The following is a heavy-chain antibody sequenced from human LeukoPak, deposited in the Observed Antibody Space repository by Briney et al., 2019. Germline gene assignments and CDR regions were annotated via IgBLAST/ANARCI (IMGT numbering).Heavy chain of an antibody. V-gene: IGHV1-69*04. Sequence: SVTVSCKASGGTFSSYAISWVRQAPGQGLEWMGRIIPILGIANYAQKFQGRVMITADKSTSTAYMELSSLRSEDTAVYYCARGGYSSSYTNWFDPWGQGTLVTVSS. CDR2: IIPILGIA. CDR3: ARGGYSSSYTNWFDP. D-gene: IGHD6-13*01. J-gene: IGHJ5*02. CDR1: GGTFSSYA.